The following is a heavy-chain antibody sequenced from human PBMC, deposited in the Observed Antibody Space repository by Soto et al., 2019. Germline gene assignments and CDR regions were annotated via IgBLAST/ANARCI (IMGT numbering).Heavy chain of an antibody. CDR2: INKDESQT. CDR1: GFTFSNYW. V-gene: IGHV3-7*01. J-gene: IGHJ4*02. CDR3: VKEIAAAQ. Sequence: EVQLVESGGALVQPGGSLRLTCATSGFTFSNYWMTWVRQAPGKGLEWVANINKDESQTWFVDSVKGRFTISRDNAKSSLYLQMNSLRGEDTAKYYCVKEIAAAQWGQGSLVTVSS. D-gene: IGHD6-25*01.